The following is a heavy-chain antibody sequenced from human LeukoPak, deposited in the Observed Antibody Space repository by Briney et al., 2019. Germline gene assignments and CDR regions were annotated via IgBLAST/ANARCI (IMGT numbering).Heavy chain of an antibody. CDR3: ARLPIDNVVVVPAAVYFDY. CDR2: IYPGDSDT. J-gene: IGHJ4*02. V-gene: IGHV5-51*01. CDR1: GYSFTSYW. Sequence: GESLKISCKGSGYSFTSYWIGWVRQMPGKGLEWMGIIYPGDSDTRYSPSFQGQVTISADKSISTAYLQWSSLKASDTAMYYCARLPIDNVVVVPAAVYFDYWGQGTLVTVSS. D-gene: IGHD2-2*01.